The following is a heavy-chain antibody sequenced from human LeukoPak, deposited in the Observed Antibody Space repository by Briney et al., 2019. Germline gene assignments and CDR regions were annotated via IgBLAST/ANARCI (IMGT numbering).Heavy chain of an antibody. V-gene: IGHV3-15*01. D-gene: IGHD3-3*02. J-gene: IGHJ3*02. CDR2: IKSKTDGGTT. CDR3: TTSLFNIPWDAFDI. CDR1: GFTFSNAW. Sequence: GGSLRLFCAASGFTFSNAWMSWVRQAPGKGLEWGGRIKSKTDGGTTDYAAPVKGRFTISRDDSKNTLYLQMNSLKTEDTAVYYCTTSLFNIPWDAFDIWGQGTMVTVSS.